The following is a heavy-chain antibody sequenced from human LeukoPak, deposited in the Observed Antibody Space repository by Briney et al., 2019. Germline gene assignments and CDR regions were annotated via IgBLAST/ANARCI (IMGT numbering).Heavy chain of an antibody. CDR1: GGSISSGGYY. CDR2: IYHSGST. D-gene: IGHD2-8*01. Sequence: SETLSLTCTVSGGSISSGGYYWSWIRQPPGKGLEWIGYIYHSGSTYYNPSLKSRVTISVDRSKNQFSLKLSSVTAADTAVYYCARGGYCTNGVCFGIDYWGQGTLVTVSS. J-gene: IGHJ4*02. V-gene: IGHV4-30-2*01. CDR3: ARGGYCTNGVCFGIDY.